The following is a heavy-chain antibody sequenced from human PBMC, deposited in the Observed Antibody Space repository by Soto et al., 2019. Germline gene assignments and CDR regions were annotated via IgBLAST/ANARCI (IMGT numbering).Heavy chain of an antibody. CDR3: ARGEWFLRGYGMDV. J-gene: IGHJ6*02. CDR1: GGSISSDY. Sequence: QVQVQESGPGLVKPSETLSLTCTVSGGSISSDYWSWIRQPPGKRLEYIGFIYNGGSPNYNPSLESRVSISPDTSKNHFSLKLSSVTAADTAVYYCARGEWFLRGYGMDVWGRGTTVTVS. V-gene: IGHV4-59*01. D-gene: IGHD3-3*01. CDR2: IYNGGSP.